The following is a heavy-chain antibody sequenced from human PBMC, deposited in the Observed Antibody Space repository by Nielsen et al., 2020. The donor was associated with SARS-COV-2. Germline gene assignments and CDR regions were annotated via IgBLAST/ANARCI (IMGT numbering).Heavy chain of an antibody. CDR1: GYTLTELS. J-gene: IGHJ6*02. CDR2: FDPEDGET. CDR3: ARGHWNFGVVLSYYYYYGMDV. D-gene: IGHD3-3*01. V-gene: IGHV1-24*01. Sequence: ASVKVSCKVSGYTLTELSMHWVRQAPGKGLEWMGGFDPEDGETIYAQKFQGRVTMTEDTSTDTAYMELRSLRSDDTAVYYCARGHWNFGVVLSYYYYYGMDVWGQGTTVTVSS.